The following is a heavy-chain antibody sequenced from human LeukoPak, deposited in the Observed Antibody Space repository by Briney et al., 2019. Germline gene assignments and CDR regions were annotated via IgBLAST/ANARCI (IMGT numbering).Heavy chain of an antibody. D-gene: IGHD3-10*01. J-gene: IGHJ4*02. CDR2: IYYSGNT. CDR3: ARGAYFYGSGSYCFDY. CDR1: GGSISGYY. V-gene: IGHV4-59*01. Sequence: KPSETLPLTCSVSGGSISGYYWSWIRQSPGKRLEWIAYIYYSGNTNYNPSLKSRVNISVDTSKNQFSLKLSSVTAADPAVYYCARGAYFYGSGSYCFDYWGQGTLVTVFS.